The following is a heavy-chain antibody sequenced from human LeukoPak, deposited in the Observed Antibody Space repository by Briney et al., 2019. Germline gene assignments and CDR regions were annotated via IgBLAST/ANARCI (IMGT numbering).Heavy chain of an antibody. J-gene: IGHJ4*02. D-gene: IGHD3-22*01. V-gene: IGHV3-23*01. CDR1: GFTFNNYG. CDR2: ITYSGDST. CDR3: ARDNYDSSGYYFD. Sequence: PGGSLRLSCAASGFTFNNYGMSWVRQAPGKGLEWVSSITYSGDSTYCADSVKGRFTISRDNAKKSLYLQMNSLRAEDTAVYYCARDNYDSSGYYFDWGQGTLVTVSS.